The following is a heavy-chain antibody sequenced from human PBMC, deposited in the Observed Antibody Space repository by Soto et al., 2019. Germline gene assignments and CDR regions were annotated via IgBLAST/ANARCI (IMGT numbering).Heavy chain of an antibody. D-gene: IGHD6-13*01. CDR1: GFTFSSYG. Sequence: GGSLRLSCAASGFTFSSYGMHWVRQAPGKGLEWVAVISYDGSNKYYADSVKGRFTISRDNSKNTLYLQMNSLRAEGTAVYYCAKGGTLAAAGTDYYYGMDVWGQGTTVTVSS. V-gene: IGHV3-30*18. J-gene: IGHJ6*02. CDR2: ISYDGSNK. CDR3: AKGGTLAAAGTDYYYGMDV.